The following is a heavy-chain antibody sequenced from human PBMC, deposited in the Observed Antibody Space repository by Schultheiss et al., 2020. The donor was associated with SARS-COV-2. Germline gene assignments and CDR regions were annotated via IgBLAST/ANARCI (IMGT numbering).Heavy chain of an antibody. Sequence: GESLKISCAASGFTFSNYGVHWVRQAPGKGLEWVAFIWYDGSKTYYADSVKGRFTISRDNSKNTLYLQMNSLRAEDTAMYYCARVRYGGNYYYYGMDVWGQGTTVTVSS. CDR3: ARVRYGGNYYYYGMDV. CDR1: GFTFSNYG. CDR2: IWYDGSKT. J-gene: IGHJ6*02. D-gene: IGHD4-17*01. V-gene: IGHV3-33*01.